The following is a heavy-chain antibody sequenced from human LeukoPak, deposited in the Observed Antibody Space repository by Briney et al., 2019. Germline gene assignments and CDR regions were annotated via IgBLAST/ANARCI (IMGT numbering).Heavy chain of an antibody. Sequence: PSETLSLTCTVSGDSISGSYWSCLRQAPGKGLEWIGYIYYSVDTDYNPSLKNRVTISLDMSKKYFSLRLTSVTAADTAVYYCARRRYYDSTCYNPTYYFDYWGQGILVTVSS. CDR1: GDSISGSY. CDR2: IYYSVDT. D-gene: IGHD3-22*01. J-gene: IGHJ4*02. CDR3: ARRRYYDSTCYNPTYYFDY. V-gene: IGHV4-59*01.